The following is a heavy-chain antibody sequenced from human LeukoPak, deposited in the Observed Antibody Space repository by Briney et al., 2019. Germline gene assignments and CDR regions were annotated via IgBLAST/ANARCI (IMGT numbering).Heavy chain of an antibody. Sequence: PGGSLRLSCPASGFTFSSYAMSWVRQPPGKGLEWVSTITDSGGSTYYAESVKGRFTISRDNSKNTLYLQMNSLRAEDTAVYYCAKGGTIGWYYFDYWGQGTLVTVSS. D-gene: IGHD6-19*01. J-gene: IGHJ4*02. CDR2: ITDSGGST. CDR1: GFTFSSYA. CDR3: AKGGTIGWYYFDY. V-gene: IGHV3-23*01.